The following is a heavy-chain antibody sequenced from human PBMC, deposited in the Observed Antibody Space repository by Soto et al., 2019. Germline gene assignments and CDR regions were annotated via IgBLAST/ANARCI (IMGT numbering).Heavy chain of an antibody. J-gene: IGHJ4*02. CDR2: ISYDGSNK. D-gene: IGHD5-18*01. V-gene: IGHV3-30*18. CDR3: AKCSWIQLWSPFDY. CDR1: GFTFSSYG. Sequence: GGSLRLSCAASGFTFSSYGMHWVRQAPGKGLEWVAVISYDGSNKYYADSVKGRFTISRDNSKNTLYLQMNSLRAEDTAVYYCAKCSWIQLWSPFDYWGQGTLVTVSS.